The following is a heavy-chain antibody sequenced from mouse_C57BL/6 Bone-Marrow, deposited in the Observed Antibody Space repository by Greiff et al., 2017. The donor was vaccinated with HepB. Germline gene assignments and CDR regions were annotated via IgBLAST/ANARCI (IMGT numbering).Heavy chain of an antibody. J-gene: IGHJ3*01. CDR1: GYTFTSYG. CDR3: ARPWFAY. Sequence: QVHVKQSGAELARPGASVKLSCKASGYTFTSYGISWVKQRTGQGLEWIGEIYPRSGNTYYTEKFKGKATLTADKSSSTAYMGLRSLTSEDSAVYFCARPWFAYWGQGTLVTVSA. V-gene: IGHV1-81*01. CDR2: IYPRSGNT.